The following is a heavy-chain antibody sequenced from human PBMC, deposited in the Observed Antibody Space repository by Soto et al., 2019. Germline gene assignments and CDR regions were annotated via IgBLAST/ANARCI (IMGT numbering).Heavy chain of an antibody. CDR2: IFPRDSDT. CDR3: AKSIEGGPMDV. V-gene: IGHV5-51*01. CDR1: GYTFSNHW. D-gene: IGHD1-26*01. J-gene: IGHJ6*02. Sequence: GESLKISCQGSGYTFSNHWINWVRLVPGKGLEWMGIIFPRDSDTRYSPSLQGQVIISVDKSTNTAYLQWTRLAASDTAIYYCAKSIEGGPMDVWGQGTTVTVSS.